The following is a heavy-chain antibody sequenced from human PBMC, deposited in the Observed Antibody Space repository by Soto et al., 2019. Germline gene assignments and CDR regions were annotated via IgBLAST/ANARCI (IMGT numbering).Heavy chain of an antibody. D-gene: IGHD3-3*01. CDR1: GYTFTSYD. CDR2: MNPNSGNT. CDR3: AREGGGITILGVVTNNWFDP. Sequence: GASVKVSCKASGYTFTSYDINWVRQATGQGLEWMGWMNPNSGNTGYAQKFQGRVTMTRNTSTSTAYMELSSLRSEDTAVYYCAREGGGITILGVVTNNWFDPWGQGTLVTVSS. V-gene: IGHV1-8*01. J-gene: IGHJ5*02.